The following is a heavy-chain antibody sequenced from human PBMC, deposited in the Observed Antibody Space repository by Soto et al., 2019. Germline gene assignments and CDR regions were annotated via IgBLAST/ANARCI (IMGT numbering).Heavy chain of an antibody. CDR3: AKDGGSAGYCSGGSCYNYYYYMDV. V-gene: IGHV3-30*18. CDR1: GFTFSSYG. D-gene: IGHD2-15*01. J-gene: IGHJ6*03. CDR2: ISYDGSNK. Sequence: QVQLVESGGGVVQPGRSLRLSCAASGFTFSSYGMHWVRQAPGKGLEWVAVISYDGSNKYYADSVKGRFTISRDNSKNTLYLQMNSLRAEDTAVYYCAKDGGSAGYCSGGSCYNYYYYMDVWGKGTTVTVSS.